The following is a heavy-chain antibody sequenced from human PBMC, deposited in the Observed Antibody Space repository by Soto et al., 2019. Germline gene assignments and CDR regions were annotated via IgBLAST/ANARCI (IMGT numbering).Heavy chain of an antibody. D-gene: IGHD5-12*01. CDR1: GGSASSGSYY. J-gene: IGHJ6*02. CDR2: IYYSGST. CDR3: ATGRGGYSGYDFYYYYYGMDV. Sequence: PSETLSLTCTVSGGSASSGSYYWSWIRQPPGKGLEWIGYIYYSGSTNYNPSLKSRVTISVDTSKNQFSLKLSSVTAADTAVYYCATGRGGYSGYDFYYYYYGMDVWGQGTTVTVSS. V-gene: IGHV4-61*01.